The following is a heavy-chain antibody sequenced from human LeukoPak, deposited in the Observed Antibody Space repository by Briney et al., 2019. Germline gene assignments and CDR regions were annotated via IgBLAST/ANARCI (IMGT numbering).Heavy chain of an antibody. J-gene: IGHJ4*02. D-gene: IGHD6-19*01. V-gene: IGHV3-30*02. CDR2: IESDGTKE. CDR3: AKEGSGWYYLDY. CDR1: GFRFSSYD. Sequence: GGSLRLSCAASGFRFSSYDIHWVRQAPGRGLEWVTFIESDGTKEYYADSVKGRFTISRDNSKSTVYVQMNTLRAEDTAVYYCAKEGSGWYYLDYWGQGTVVTVSS.